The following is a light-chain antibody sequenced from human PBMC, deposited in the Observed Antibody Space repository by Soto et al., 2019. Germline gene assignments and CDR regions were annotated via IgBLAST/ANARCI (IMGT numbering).Light chain of an antibody. CDR1: QSINSNY. J-gene: IGKJ5*01. V-gene: IGKV3D-20*01. CDR2: DTS. Sequence: EIVLTQSPATLSLSPGERATLSCGASQSINSNYLAWYQQKPGLAPRLVIYDTSSRAPGIPDRLTGSGSGTDFTLTISRREPEDSAIYYCQQYGSSPTFGQGTRLEIK. CDR3: QQYGSSPT.